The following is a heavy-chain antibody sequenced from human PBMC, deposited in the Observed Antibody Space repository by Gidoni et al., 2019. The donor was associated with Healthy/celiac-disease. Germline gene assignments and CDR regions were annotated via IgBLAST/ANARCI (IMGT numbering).Heavy chain of an antibody. CDR2: IYYSGST. CDR3: ARDSGYGKGYFDY. Sequence: QLQLQESGPGLVKPSETLSLTCTVSGCSLSSSSYYWGWLRQPPGKGLEWIGSIYYSGSTYYNPSLKSRVTISVDTSKNQFSLKLSSVTAADTAVYYCARDSGYGKGYFDYWGQGTLVTVSS. V-gene: IGHV4-39*07. CDR1: GCSLSSSSYY. J-gene: IGHJ4*02. D-gene: IGHD5-12*01.